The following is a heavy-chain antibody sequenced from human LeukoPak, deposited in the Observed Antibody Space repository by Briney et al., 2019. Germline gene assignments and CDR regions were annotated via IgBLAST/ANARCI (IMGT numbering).Heavy chain of an antibody. CDR3: ATSRRDSEWYIDAS. Sequence: GGSLRLSCAASGFTFSSFNMNWVRQAPGKGLEWVSSIDTTSNYIHYGDSVGGRFTISRDNAKNSLYLQMNSLRVEDTAVYYCATSRRDSEWYIDASWGQGTLVTVSS. CDR1: GFTFSSFN. V-gene: IGHV3-21*01. D-gene: IGHD6-19*01. J-gene: IGHJ4*02. CDR2: IDTTSNYI.